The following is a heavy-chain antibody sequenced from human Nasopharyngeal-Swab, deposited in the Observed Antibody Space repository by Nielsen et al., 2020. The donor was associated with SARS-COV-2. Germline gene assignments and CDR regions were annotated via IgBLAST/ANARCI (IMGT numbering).Heavy chain of an antibody. Sequence: SETLSLTCTVSGGSIKSYYWSWVRQPPGKGLEWIGNFFYSGTPNYNPSLKSRVTISVDAPRNQFSLRLNSVTSADTAMFYFPPSIIGWHYWGQGTLVTVSS. CDR2: FFYSGTP. D-gene: IGHD6-19*01. CDR1: GGSIKSYY. CDR3: PPSIIGWHY. V-gene: IGHV4-59*01. J-gene: IGHJ4*02.